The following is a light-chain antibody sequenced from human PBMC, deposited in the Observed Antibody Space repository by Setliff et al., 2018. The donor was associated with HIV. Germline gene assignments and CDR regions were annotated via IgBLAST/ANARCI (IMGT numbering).Light chain of an antibody. CDR2: DVS. CDR1: GSDVGGYNY. CDR3: SSYATSSIPYV. V-gene: IGLV2-14*03. Sequence: QSVLTQPASVSGSPGQSITISCTGTGSDVGGYNYVSWYQQHPGEAPKLMIYDVSIRPSGVSNRFSGSKSGNTASLTISGLQAEDEANYYCSSYATSSIPYVFGTGTKVTVL. J-gene: IGLJ1*01.